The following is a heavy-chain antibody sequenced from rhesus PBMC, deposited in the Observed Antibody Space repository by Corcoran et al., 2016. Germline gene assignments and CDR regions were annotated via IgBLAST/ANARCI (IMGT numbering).Heavy chain of an antibody. Sequence: QVQLQESGPGLVKPSETLSLTCAVSGGSISIGYYYWSWIRQHPGKGLEWIGYITFSGSTGYNPSVKSRVTISRDTSKNQFSLKLSSVTAADTAVYYCARDGSRAGFDYWGQGVLVTVSS. CDR3: ARDGSRAGFDY. D-gene: IGHD6-31*01. CDR2: ITFSGST. V-gene: IGHV4-122*02. CDR1: GGSISIGYYY. J-gene: IGHJ4*01.